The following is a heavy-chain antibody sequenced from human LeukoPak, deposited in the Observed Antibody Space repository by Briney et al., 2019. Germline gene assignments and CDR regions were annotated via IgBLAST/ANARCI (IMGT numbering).Heavy chain of an antibody. D-gene: IGHD1-26*01. CDR2: ISSSSSYI. V-gene: IGHV3-21*01. Sequence: SGGSLRLSCAAAGFTFSSYEMNLVRQAPGKRLEWGSSISSSSSYIYYADSVKGRFTIARDNAKNSLYLQMNRLRAEDTAVYYCARDSSGSRSSDYWGQGPLVTVSS. J-gene: IGHJ4*02. CDR1: GFTFSSYE. CDR3: ARDSSGSRSSDY.